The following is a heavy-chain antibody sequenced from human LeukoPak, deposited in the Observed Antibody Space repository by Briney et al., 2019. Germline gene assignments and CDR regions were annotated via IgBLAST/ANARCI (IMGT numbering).Heavy chain of an antibody. CDR2: ITSGSSPI. CDR1: GFTFRSYS. Sequence: GESLRLSCAASGFTFRSYSMNWVRQAPGKGLEWVSYITSGSSPIYYADSVKGRFTISRDNAKNSLYLQMNSLRDEDTAVYYCARRAYGDDSFDYWGQGTLVTVSS. CDR3: ARRAYGDDSFDY. J-gene: IGHJ4*02. D-gene: IGHD4-17*01. V-gene: IGHV3-48*02.